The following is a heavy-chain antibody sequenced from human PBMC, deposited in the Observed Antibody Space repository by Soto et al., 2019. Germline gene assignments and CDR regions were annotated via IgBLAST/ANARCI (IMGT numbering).Heavy chain of an antibody. CDR3: ASTYSTSWYWFDP. J-gene: IGHJ5*02. CDR2: IFSNDAK. V-gene: IGHV2-26*04. Sequence: HVTVKESGPVLVKPTETLTLTCTVSGFSLSNAGLGVSWIRQPPGKALEWLAHIFSNDAKSYRTPLKSRLTISQDTSKRQVVLIMTNMDPVDTATYYWASTYSTSWYWFDPWGQGTLVTVSS. CDR1: GFSLSNAGLG. D-gene: IGHD6-13*01.